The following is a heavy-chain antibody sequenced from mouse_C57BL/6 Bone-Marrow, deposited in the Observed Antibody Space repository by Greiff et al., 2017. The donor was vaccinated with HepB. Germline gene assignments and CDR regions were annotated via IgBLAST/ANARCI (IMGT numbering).Heavy chain of an antibody. CDR2: SRNKANDYTT. V-gene: IGHV7-1*01. Sequence: EVMLVESGGGLVQSGRSLRLSCATSGFTFSDFYMEWVRQAPGKGLEWIAASRNKANDYTTEYSASVKGRFIVSRDTSQSILYLQMNALRAEDTAIYYCAREIYYGNYGYFDVWGTGTTVTVSS. J-gene: IGHJ1*03. CDR1: GFTFSDFY. CDR3: AREIYYGNYGYFDV. D-gene: IGHD2-1*01.